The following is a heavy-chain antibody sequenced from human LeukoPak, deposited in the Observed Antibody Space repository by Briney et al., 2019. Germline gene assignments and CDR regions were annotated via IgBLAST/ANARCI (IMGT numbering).Heavy chain of an antibody. CDR3: VRSQSGRSGLFEH. CDR1: GFTFSSDW. J-gene: IGHJ4*01. D-gene: IGHD6-19*01. CDR2: INTDGSTT. V-gene: IGHV3-74*01. Sequence: GGSLRLSCAASGFTFSSDWMHWVRQAPGKRLVWVSRINTDGSTTNYADSVRGRFTISRDNGKNTLYLQMSSLRVEDTAVYYCVRSQSGRSGLFEHWGQGTLVTVSS.